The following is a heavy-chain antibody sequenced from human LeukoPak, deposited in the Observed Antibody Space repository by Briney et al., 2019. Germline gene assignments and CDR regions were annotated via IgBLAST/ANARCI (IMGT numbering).Heavy chain of an antibody. Sequence: ASVKVSCKASGGTFSSYAISWVRQAPGQGLEWMGGIIPIFGTANYAQKFQGRVTITADKSTSTAYMELSSLRSEDTAVYYCARQVGGYGDPRTNWFDPWGQGTLVTVSS. J-gene: IGHJ5*02. CDR2: IIPIFGTA. V-gene: IGHV1-69*06. D-gene: IGHD4-17*01. CDR1: GGTFSSYA. CDR3: ARQVGGYGDPRTNWFDP.